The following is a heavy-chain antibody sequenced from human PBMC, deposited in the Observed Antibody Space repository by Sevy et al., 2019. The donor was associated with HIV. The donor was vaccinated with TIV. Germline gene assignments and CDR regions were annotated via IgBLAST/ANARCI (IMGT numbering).Heavy chain of an antibody. CDR3: ARVGYCSGGGCFNFDY. V-gene: IGHV3-21*01. CDR2: ISSSSSYI. Sequence: GGSLRLSCAASGFTFSSYSMNWVRQAPGKGLEWVSSISSSSSYIYYADSVKGRFTISRDNAKNSLYLQMNSLRAEDTAVYYCARVGYCSGGGCFNFDYWGQGTLVTVSS. CDR1: GFTFSSYS. D-gene: IGHD2-15*01. J-gene: IGHJ4*02.